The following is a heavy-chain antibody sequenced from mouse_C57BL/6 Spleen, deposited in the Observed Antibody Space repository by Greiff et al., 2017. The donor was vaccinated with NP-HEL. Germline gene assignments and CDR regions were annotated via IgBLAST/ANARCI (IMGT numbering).Heavy chain of an antibody. J-gene: IGHJ4*01. CDR2: FYPGSGSI. V-gene: IGHV1-62-2*01. Sequence: QVQLQQSGAELVKPGASVKLSCKASGYTFTEYTIHWVKQRSGQGLEWIGWFYPGSGSIKYNEKFKDKATLTADKSSSTVYMELSRWTSEDSAVYFWARREGGGLGVYAMDYWGQGTSVTVSS. CDR1: GYTFTEYT. D-gene: IGHD4-1*01. CDR3: ARREGGGLGVYAMDY.